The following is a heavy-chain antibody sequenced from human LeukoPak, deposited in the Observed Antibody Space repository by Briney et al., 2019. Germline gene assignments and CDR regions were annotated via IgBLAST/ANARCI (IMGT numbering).Heavy chain of an antibody. CDR2: ISGSAGST. CDR3: ATDRYPQVYFDY. D-gene: IGHD1-26*01. J-gene: IGHJ4*02. CDR1: GFTFSSYA. V-gene: IGHV3-23*01. Sequence: GGSLRLSCAASGFTFSSYAMSWVRQAPGKGLEWVSAISGSAGSTYYADSVKGRFTISRDNSKNTLYLQMNSLRAEDTAVYYCATDRYPQVYFDYWGQGTLVTVSS.